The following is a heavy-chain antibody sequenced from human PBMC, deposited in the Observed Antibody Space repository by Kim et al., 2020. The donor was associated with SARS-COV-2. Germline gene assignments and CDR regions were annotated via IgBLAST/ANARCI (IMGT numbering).Heavy chain of an antibody. D-gene: IGHD3-10*01. CDR1: GFTFSSYW. CDR2: INSDGSST. J-gene: IGHJ4*02. Sequence: GGSLRLSCAASGFTFSSYWMHWVRQAPGKGLVWVSRINSDGSSTSYADSVKGRFTISRDNAKNTLYLQMNSLRAEDTAVYYCARDHLRGPPPRAFDYWGQGTLVTVSS. CDR3: ARDHLRGPPPRAFDY. V-gene: IGHV3-74*01.